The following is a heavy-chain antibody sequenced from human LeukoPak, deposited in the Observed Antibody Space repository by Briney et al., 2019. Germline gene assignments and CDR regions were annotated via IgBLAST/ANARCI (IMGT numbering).Heavy chain of an antibody. J-gene: IGHJ4*02. CDR2: IKPNSGGT. Sequence: ASVKASCKASGYTFTGYYMHWVRQAPGQGLEWMGWIKPNSGGTNYAQKFQGRVTLTRDTSISTAYMELSRLRSDDTAVYYCARGSGSYYFDYWGQGTLVTVSS. CDR1: GYTFTGYY. D-gene: IGHD1-26*01. CDR3: ARGSGSYYFDY. V-gene: IGHV1-2*02.